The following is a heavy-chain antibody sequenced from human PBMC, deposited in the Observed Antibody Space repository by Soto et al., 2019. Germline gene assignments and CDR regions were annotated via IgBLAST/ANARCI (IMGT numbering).Heavy chain of an antibody. CDR2: IWFDGSKK. Sequence: QMQLVESGGGVVQPGRSLRLSCAASGFTFRSYGIHWVRQAPGKGLEWVALIWFDGSKKYYVDSVKGRFAVSRANSKNTLYLQMNRLRVEDTAVYYCARDRLVPYGYGMDVWGQGTTVTVSS. J-gene: IGHJ6*02. CDR3: ARDRLVPYGYGMDV. V-gene: IGHV3-33*01. D-gene: IGHD2-2*01. CDR1: GFTFRSYG.